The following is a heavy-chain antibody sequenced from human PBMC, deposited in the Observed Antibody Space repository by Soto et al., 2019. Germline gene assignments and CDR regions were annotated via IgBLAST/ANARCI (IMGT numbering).Heavy chain of an antibody. Sequence: PSETLSLTCTVSGGSISSGGYSWTWIRQSPGKGLEWIGYTYQSRSAYYNPSLKSRVTFSIDTTKRQFSLKVRSVTAADTAVYYCARGKRGSSWYRGEEKYYYYGMDVWGQGTPVTVSS. D-gene: IGHD6-13*01. J-gene: IGHJ6*02. CDR2: TYQSRSA. V-gene: IGHV4-30-2*06. CDR1: GGSISSGGYS. CDR3: ARGKRGSSWYRGEEKYYYYGMDV.